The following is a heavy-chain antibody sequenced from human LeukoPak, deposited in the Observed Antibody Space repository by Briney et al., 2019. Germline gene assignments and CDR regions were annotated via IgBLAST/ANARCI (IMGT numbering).Heavy chain of an antibody. Sequence: ASVKVSCKASGGTFSSYAISWVRQAPGQGLEWMGGIIPIFGIANYAQKFQGRVTITADKSTSTAYMELSSLRSEDTAVYYCARDVPPSAVPRGDYWGQGTLVTVSS. CDR3: ARDVPPSAVPRGDY. V-gene: IGHV1-69*17. J-gene: IGHJ4*02. D-gene: IGHD3-10*01. CDR1: GGTFSSYA. CDR2: IIPIFGIA.